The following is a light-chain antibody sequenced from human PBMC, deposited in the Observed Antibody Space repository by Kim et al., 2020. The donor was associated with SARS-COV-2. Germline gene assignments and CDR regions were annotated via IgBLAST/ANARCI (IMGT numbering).Light chain of an antibody. CDR3: NSRDSSGSYV. CDR2: GKN. Sequence: SSEPTQDPAVSVALGQTVRITCQGDSLRSYYASWYQQKPGQAPVLVIYGKNNRPSGIPDRFSGSSSGNTASLTITGAQAEDEADYYCNSRDSSGSYVFGTGTKVTVL. CDR1: SLRSYY. V-gene: IGLV3-19*01. J-gene: IGLJ1*01.